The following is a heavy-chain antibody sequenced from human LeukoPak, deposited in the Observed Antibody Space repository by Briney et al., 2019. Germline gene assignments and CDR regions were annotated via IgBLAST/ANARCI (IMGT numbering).Heavy chain of an antibody. CDR3: ASAYGSGSYTPLDY. D-gene: IGHD3-10*01. J-gene: IGHJ4*02. Sequence: ASVKVSCKASGYTFTYYGITWVRQAPGQGLEWMGWISVYNGNTNYAQKLQGRFTMTIDTSTTTAYMELWTLRSDDTAVYYCASAYGSGSYTPLDYWGQGTLVTVPS. V-gene: IGHV1-18*01. CDR2: ISVYNGNT. CDR1: GYTFTYYG.